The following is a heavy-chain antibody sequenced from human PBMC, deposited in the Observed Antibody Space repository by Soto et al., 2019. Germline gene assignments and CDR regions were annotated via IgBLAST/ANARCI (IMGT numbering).Heavy chain of an antibody. Sequence: TSETLSLICTVSGGSISRYYWSWIRQPPGKGLEWIGYIYYSGSTNYNPSLKSRVTISVDTSKNQFSLKLSSVTAADTAVYYCARPLTTTLDYWGQGTLVTVSS. V-gene: IGHV4-59*01. J-gene: IGHJ4*02. CDR1: GGSISRYY. CDR2: IYYSGST. CDR3: ARPLTTTLDY. D-gene: IGHD4-17*01.